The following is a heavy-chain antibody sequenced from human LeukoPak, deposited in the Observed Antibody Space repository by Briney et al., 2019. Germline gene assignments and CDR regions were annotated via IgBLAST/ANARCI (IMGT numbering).Heavy chain of an antibody. Sequence: SVKVSCKASGGTFSSYAISWVRQAPGQGLEWMGGIIPIFGTANYAQKFQGRVTITADKSTSTAYMELSSLRSEDTAVYYCAREYTAAASRIWFDPWGQGTLVTVSS. CDR1: GGTFSSYA. CDR3: AREYTAAASRIWFDP. V-gene: IGHV1-69*06. CDR2: IIPIFGTA. J-gene: IGHJ5*02. D-gene: IGHD6-13*01.